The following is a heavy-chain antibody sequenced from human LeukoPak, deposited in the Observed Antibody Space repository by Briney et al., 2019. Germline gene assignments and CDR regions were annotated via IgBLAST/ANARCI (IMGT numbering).Heavy chain of an antibody. V-gene: IGHV3-23*01. Sequence: EGSLKLSCAASGFTFSNYAMSWVRQAPGKGLEWVSTISGSGDTTYYADSVKGRFTLSRDDSKNTLYLQMNSLRAEDTAVYYCAEAGRYGHNNYFDYWGQGTLVTVSS. CDR1: GFTFSNYA. J-gene: IGHJ4*02. CDR3: AEAGRYGHNNYFDY. CDR2: ISGSGDTT. D-gene: IGHD5-18*01.